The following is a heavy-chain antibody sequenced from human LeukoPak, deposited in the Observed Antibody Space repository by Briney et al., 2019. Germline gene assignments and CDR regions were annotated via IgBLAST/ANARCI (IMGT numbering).Heavy chain of an antibody. CDR2: INHSGST. CDR3: ARVGTAMDNLGGMDV. V-gene: IGHV4-34*01. Sequence: SETLSLACAVYGGSFSAYYWSWIRQPPGKGLEWIGEINHSGSTDYNPSLKSRVTISVDTSKNQFSLKLSSVTAADTAVYYCARVGTAMDNLGGMDVWGQGTTVTVSS. CDR1: GGSFSAYY. D-gene: IGHD5-18*01. J-gene: IGHJ6*02.